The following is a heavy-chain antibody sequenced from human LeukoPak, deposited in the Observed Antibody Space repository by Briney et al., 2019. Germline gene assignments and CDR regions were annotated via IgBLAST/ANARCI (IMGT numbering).Heavy chain of an antibody. J-gene: IGHJ3*02. Sequence: GGSLRLSCAASGFTFSSYSMNWVRQAPGKGLEWVSSISSSSSYIYYADSVKGRFTISRDNAKNSLYLQMNSLRAEDTAVYYCARDALYYYDSSGRGSDIWGQGTMVTVSS. D-gene: IGHD3-22*01. CDR3: ARDALYYYDSSGRGSDI. CDR1: GFTFSSYS. CDR2: ISSSSSYI. V-gene: IGHV3-21*01.